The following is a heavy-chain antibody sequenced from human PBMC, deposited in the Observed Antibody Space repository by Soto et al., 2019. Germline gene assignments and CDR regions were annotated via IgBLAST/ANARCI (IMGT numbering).Heavy chain of an antibody. D-gene: IGHD6-13*01. Sequence: ASVNVSCKASGYTFTSYGISWVRQAPGQGLEWMGWISAYNGNTNYAQKLQGRVTMTTDTSTSTAYMELRSLRSDDTAVYYCAREGIAAAGTDYYYYIDVWGKVTTVTVSS. V-gene: IGHV1-18*01. CDR2: ISAYNGNT. J-gene: IGHJ6*03. CDR1: GYTFTSYG. CDR3: AREGIAAAGTDYYYYIDV.